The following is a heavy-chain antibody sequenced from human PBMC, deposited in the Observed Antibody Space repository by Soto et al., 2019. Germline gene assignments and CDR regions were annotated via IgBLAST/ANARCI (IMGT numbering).Heavy chain of an antibody. J-gene: IGHJ4*02. D-gene: IGHD1-7*01. CDR3: GTPQSSDVSPSFDY. V-gene: IGHV3-23*01. CDR1: GFTFTSYA. CDR2: MSGSGDIT. Sequence: PGGSLRLSCAASGFTFTSYAMSWVRQAPGKGLEWVSAMSGSGDITYFAGPVKGRFTISRDNSKNTLYLQMSSLRPEDTAVYYSGTPQSSDVSPSFDYWCQGIPVSVS.